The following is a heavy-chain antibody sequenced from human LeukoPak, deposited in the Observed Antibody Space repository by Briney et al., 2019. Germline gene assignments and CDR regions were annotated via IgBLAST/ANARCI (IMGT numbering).Heavy chain of an antibody. CDR1: GGSISSYY. CDR3: ARLYSSSTPAFDP. J-gene: IGHJ5*02. Sequence: SETLSLTCTVSGGSISSYYWSWIRQPPGKGLEWIGYIYTSGSTNYNPSLKSRVTISVDPSKNQFSLKLSSVTAADTAVYYCARLYSSSTPAFDPWGQGTLVTVSS. CDR2: IYTSGST. V-gene: IGHV4-4*09. D-gene: IGHD6-13*01.